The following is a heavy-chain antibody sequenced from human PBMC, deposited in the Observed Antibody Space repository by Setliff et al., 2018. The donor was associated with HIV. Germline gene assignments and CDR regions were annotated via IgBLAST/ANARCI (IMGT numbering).Heavy chain of an antibody. CDR1: GGAFSTFA. J-gene: IGHJ5*02. Sequence: SVKVSCKASGGAFSTFAFNWVRQAPGQGLEWMGGIIPIYGTANYAQRFLGRATITADGSSSTMELTSLRSEDTAVYFCARGPLYNWHEEDNWFDPWGQGTLVTVSS. V-gene: IGHV1-69*13. CDR2: IIPIYGTA. D-gene: IGHD1-1*01. CDR3: ARGPLYNWHEEDNWFDP.